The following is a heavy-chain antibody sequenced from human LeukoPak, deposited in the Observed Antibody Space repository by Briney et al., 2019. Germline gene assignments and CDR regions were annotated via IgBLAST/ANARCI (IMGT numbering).Heavy chain of an antibody. V-gene: IGHV3-48*01. D-gene: IGHD3-22*01. Sequence: GGSLRLSCAASGFTFSDYSMNWVRQAPGKGLEWISYIGIDSGNTNYADSVKGRFTISGDKAKNSLYLQMNSLRVEETSVYDCAKDKCDSSGYYSSSCVYWGQGNLVPVSS. CDR1: GFTFSDYS. CDR3: AKDKCDSSGYYSSSCVY. J-gene: IGHJ4*02. CDR2: IGIDSGNT.